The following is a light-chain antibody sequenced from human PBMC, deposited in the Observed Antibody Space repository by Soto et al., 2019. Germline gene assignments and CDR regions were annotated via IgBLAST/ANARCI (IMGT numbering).Light chain of an antibody. CDR1: RGHSSYA. CDR2: VNSDGSH. J-gene: IGLJ2*01. CDR3: QTWGTDIHVV. V-gene: IGLV4-69*02. Sequence: QLVLTQSPSASASLGASVKLTCTLSRGHSSYAIAWHQQQPEKGPRYLMKVNSDGSHIKGDGIPDRFSGFSSGAERYLTISSLQSEDEADYYCQTWGTDIHVVFGGGTKLTVL.